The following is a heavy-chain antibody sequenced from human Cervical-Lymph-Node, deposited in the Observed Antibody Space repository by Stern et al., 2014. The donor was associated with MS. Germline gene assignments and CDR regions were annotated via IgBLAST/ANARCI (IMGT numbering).Heavy chain of an antibody. D-gene: IGHD3-10*01. CDR2: LFLNEEK. J-gene: IGHJ4*02. CDR3: ARILYDGAYRGDY. CDR1: GFSLSNGRMG. Sequence: SGPVLVKPTETLMLTCTVSGFSLSNGRMGVSWIRQPPGKALEWLAQLFLNEEKAYSTSLKSRLTISKDTSRSQVVLTMTNMDPVDTATYFCARILYDGAYRGDYWGQGILVTVSS. V-gene: IGHV2-26*01.